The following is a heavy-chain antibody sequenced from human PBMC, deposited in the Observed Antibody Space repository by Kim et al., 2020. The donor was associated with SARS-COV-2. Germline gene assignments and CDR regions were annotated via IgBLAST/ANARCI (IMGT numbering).Heavy chain of an antibody. V-gene: IGHV3-33*01. CDR3: ARGSSGWYEFDY. J-gene: IGHJ4*02. Sequence: GGSLRLSCAASGFTFSSYGMHWVRQAPGKGLEWVAVIWYDGSNKYYADSVKGRFTISRDNSKNTLYLQMNSLRAEDTAVYYCARGSSGWYEFDYWGQGTLVTVSS. D-gene: IGHD6-19*01. CDR2: IWYDGSNK. CDR1: GFTFSSYG.